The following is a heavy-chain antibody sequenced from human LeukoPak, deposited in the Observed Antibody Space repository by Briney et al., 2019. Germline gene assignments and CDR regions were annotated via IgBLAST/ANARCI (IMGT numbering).Heavy chain of an antibody. J-gene: IGHJ5*02. CDR3: ARDGAGYSGYDLFWFDP. Sequence: SETLSLTCAVYGGSFSGYYWSWIRQPPGKGLEWIGSIYHSGSTYYNPSLKNRVTISVDTSKNQFSLKLSSVTAADTAVYYCARDGAGYSGYDLFWFDPWGQGTLVTVSS. D-gene: IGHD5-12*01. CDR1: GGSFSGYY. CDR2: IYHSGST. V-gene: IGHV4-34*01.